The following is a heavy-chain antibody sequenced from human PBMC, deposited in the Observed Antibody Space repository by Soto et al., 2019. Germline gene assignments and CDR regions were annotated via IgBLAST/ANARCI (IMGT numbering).Heavy chain of an antibody. J-gene: IGHJ5*02. V-gene: IGHV1-69*04. Sequence: SVKVSCKASGGTFSSYTISWVRQAPGQGLEWMGRIISILGIPNYAQRFQGRVTMTRDTSTSTVYMELSSLRSEDTAVYYCARDTNTIRFYDTSGYLNWFDPWGQGALVTVSS. CDR3: ARDTNTIRFYDTSGYLNWFDP. CDR2: IISILGIP. CDR1: GGTFSSYT. D-gene: IGHD3-22*01.